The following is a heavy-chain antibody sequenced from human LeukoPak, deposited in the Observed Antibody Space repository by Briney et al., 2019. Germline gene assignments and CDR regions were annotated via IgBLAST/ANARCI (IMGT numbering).Heavy chain of an antibody. CDR2: TYYKSKLYN. CDR1: GDSFSSNSAA. J-gene: IGHJ4*02. Sequence: SQTLSLTCAISGDSFSSNSAAWKWVRQSPSRGLEWLGRTYYKSKLYNNYGIGVKSQITIRPETSKNQFSLQLNSVTPDDTAVYYCARGDIPLDYCGQGTLVTVSS. CDR3: ARGDIPLDY. V-gene: IGHV6-1*01. D-gene: IGHD2-21*01.